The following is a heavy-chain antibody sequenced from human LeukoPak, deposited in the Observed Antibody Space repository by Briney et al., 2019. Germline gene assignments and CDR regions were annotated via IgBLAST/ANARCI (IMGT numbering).Heavy chain of an antibody. CDR1: GYTFTSYY. J-gene: IGHJ6*03. D-gene: IGHD2-2*01. Sequence: ASVTVSCKASGYTFTSYYMHWVRQAPGQGLEGMGIINPSGGSTNYAQKFQGRVTMTRDMSTTTVYMELSSLRSEDTAVYYCASSTSQVGYYYMDVWGKGTTVTVSS. CDR2: INPSGGST. V-gene: IGHV1-46*01. CDR3: ASSTSQVGYYYMDV.